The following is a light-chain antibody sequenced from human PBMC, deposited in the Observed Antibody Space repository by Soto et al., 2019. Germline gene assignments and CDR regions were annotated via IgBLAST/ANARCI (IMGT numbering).Light chain of an antibody. CDR1: QSVSSN. V-gene: IGKV3-15*01. J-gene: IGKJ1*01. CDR2: GAS. Sequence: EIVMTQSLSTLSVSPGERASLSCRANQSVSSNLAWYQQKPGQAPRLLIYGASTRATGIPARFSGSGSGTEFSLTISSLQSEDFAVYYCEQYNNWPPKTFGQGTKVEIK. CDR3: EQYNNWPPKT.